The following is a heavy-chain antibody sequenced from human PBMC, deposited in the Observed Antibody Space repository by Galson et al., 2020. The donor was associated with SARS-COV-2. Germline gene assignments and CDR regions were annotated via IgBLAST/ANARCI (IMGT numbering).Heavy chain of an antibody. CDR3: ARETTYDSYYMDV. CDR1: EFNFSSYT. J-gene: IGHJ6*03. Sequence: GESLKISCTASEFNFSSYTMNWVRQAPGKRLEWVSSIRSSSTYIFYADSVKGRFTISSDNSKNSLYLQMNGLRVEDTAVYYCARETTYDSYYMDVWGKGTTVTVSS. CDR2: IRSSSTYI. D-gene: IGHD1-1*01. V-gene: IGHV3-21*01.